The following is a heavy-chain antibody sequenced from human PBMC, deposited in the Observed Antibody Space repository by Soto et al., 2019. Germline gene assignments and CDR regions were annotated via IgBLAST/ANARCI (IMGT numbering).Heavy chain of an antibody. D-gene: IGHD5-12*01. J-gene: IGHJ6*02. Sequence: GESLKISCKGSGYSFSDNWIGWVRQVPGKGLEWMGIIYPGDSDTRYTPSFQGQVTISAARSISTAYLQWTRLKASDTTTYYCARLSGYSSDYYYCIDVWGQRTRFAVCS. CDR1: GYSFSDNW. V-gene: IGHV5-51*01. CDR3: ARLSGYSSDYYYCIDV. CDR2: IYPGDSDT.